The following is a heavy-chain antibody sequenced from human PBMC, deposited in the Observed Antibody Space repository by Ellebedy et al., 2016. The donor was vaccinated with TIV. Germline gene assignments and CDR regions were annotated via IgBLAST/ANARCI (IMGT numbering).Heavy chain of an antibody. CDR1: DGSVSSVTNH. CDR2: LYYSGST. D-gene: IGHD3-10*01. J-gene: IGHJ4*02. CDR3: ARGGGSGRHRGLLDY. V-gene: IGHV4-61*01. Sequence: SETLSLTCSVSDGSVSSVTNHWSWIRQPPGKGLEWIGYLYYSGSTDYSPSLKSRVTISGDTSKNQFSLKLSSVTAADTAVYYCARGGGSGRHRGLLDYWGQGTLVTVSS.